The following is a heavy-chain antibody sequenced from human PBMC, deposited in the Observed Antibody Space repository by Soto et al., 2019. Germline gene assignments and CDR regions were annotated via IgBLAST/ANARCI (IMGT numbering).Heavy chain of an antibody. V-gene: IGHV3-23*01. D-gene: IGHD3-10*01. Sequence: PGGSLRLSCAASGFTFSSYAMSWVRQAPGKGLEWVSAISGSGGSTYYADSVKGRFTISRDNSKNTLYLQMNSLRAEDTAVYYCAKDLAYGSGSYYNYWGQGTLVTVS. CDR2: ISGSGGST. CDR1: GFTFSSYA. CDR3: AKDLAYGSGSYYNY. J-gene: IGHJ4*02.